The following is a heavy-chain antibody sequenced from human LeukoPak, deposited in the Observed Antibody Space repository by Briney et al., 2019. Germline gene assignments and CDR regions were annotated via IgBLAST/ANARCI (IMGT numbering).Heavy chain of an antibody. J-gene: IGHJ4*02. CDR2: INPSSGDT. D-gene: IGHD5-24*01. CDR1: GYTFTAYY. CDR3: ASAQMKLATIG. Sequence: ASVKVSCKTSGYTFTAYYFNWVRQPPGQGLEWVGWINPSSGDTNYAQNFQGRVTMTGDTSINTAYMELSSLTSDDTAVYYCASAQMKLATIGWGQGTLVTVSS. V-gene: IGHV1-2*02.